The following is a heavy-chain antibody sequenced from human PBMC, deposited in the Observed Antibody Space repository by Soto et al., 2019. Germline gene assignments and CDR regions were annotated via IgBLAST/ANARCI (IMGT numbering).Heavy chain of an antibody. Sequence: GGSLRLSCTASGFTFCDYARSCLLQAPGKGLEWISFIRNKAYRGTTKYAASVRGRFTISRDDSKSIAYLQMNSLKTEDTAVYYCTRGDMALNDYWGQGTLVTVSS. CDR2: IRNKAYRGTT. CDR1: GFTFCDYA. CDR3: TRGDMALNDY. V-gene: IGHV3-49*03. D-gene: IGHD2-15*01. J-gene: IGHJ4*02.